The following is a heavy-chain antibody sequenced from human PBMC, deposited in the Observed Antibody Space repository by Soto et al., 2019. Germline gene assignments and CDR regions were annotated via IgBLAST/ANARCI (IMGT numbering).Heavy chain of an antibody. Sequence: QVQLVQSGAEVKKPGASVKVSCKASGYTFTSYDINWVRQATGQGLEWMGWMNPNSGTTGYAQKFQGRVTMTRNTAIRTLYMEMSSLRSEDTAVYYCARGMTSGGVVPGWGQGTLVTVSS. CDR1: GYTFTSYD. V-gene: IGHV1-8*01. J-gene: IGHJ4*02. CDR3: ARGMTSGGVVPG. D-gene: IGHD2-15*01. CDR2: MNPNSGTT.